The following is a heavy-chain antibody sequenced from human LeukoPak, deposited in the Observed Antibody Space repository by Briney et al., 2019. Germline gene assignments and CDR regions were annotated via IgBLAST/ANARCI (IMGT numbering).Heavy chain of an antibody. CDR3: AREIPRYYYDSSGPNDY. V-gene: IGHV4-34*01. D-gene: IGHD3-22*01. J-gene: IGHJ4*02. CDR2: INHSGST. CDR1: GGSFSGYY. Sequence: PSETLSLTCAVYGGSFSGYYWSWIRQPPGKGLEWIGEINHSGSTNYNPSLKSRVTISVDTSKNQFSLKLSSVTAADTAVYYCAREIPRYYYDSSGPNDYWGQGTLVTVSS.